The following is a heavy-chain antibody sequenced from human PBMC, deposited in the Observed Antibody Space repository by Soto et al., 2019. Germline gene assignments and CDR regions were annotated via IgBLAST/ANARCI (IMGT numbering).Heavy chain of an antibody. CDR1: GYTFTAFY. CDR3: ARDREIVVAGTVAY. V-gene: IGHV1-2*02. D-gene: IGHD6-19*01. J-gene: IGHJ4*02. CDR2: ISPNSGGT. Sequence: ASVKVSCKASGYTFTAFYIHWVRQAPGQGLEWMGWISPNSGGTNYAQKLQARVTMNTDTSINTAYMELRRLRYDDTAVYYGARDREIVVAGTVAYGAQGNWVTAS.